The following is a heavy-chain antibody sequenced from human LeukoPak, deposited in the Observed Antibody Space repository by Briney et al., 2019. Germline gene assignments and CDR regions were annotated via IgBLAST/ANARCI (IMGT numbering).Heavy chain of an antibody. CDR3: ARVGRCSDGSCYGFDI. D-gene: IGHD2-15*01. Sequence: SETLSLTCAVSGGAISGSLYYWSWIRQHPGKGLEWIGYIYHSGSTYYNPSLRSRVNISVDTSKNQFSLQLSSVTAADTAVYHCARVGRCSDGSCYGFDIWGQETLVTVSS. CDR1: GGAISGSLYY. V-gene: IGHV4-31*11. CDR2: IYHSGST. J-gene: IGHJ4*02.